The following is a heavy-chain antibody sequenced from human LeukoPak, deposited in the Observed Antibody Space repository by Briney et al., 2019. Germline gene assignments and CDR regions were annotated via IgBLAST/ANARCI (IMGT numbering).Heavy chain of an antibody. CDR2: IYSGGST. Sequence: GGSLRLSCAASGFTVSSNYTSWVRQAPGKGLEWVSVIYSGGSTYYADSVKGRFTISRDNSKNTLYLQMNSLRAEDTAVYYCYTAMADYWGQGTLVTVSS. V-gene: IGHV3-66*02. CDR1: GFTVSSNY. J-gene: IGHJ4*02. CDR3: YTAMADY. D-gene: IGHD5-18*01.